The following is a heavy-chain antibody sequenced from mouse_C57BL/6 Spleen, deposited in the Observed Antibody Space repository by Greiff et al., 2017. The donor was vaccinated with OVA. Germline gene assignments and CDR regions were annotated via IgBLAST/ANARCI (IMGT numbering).Heavy chain of an antibody. CDR2: INPSNGGT. Sequence: VQLQQPGTELVKPGASVKLSCKASGYTFTSYWMHWVKQRPGQGLEWIGNINPSNGGTNYNEKFKSKATLTVDKSSSTAYMQLSSLTSEDSAVYYCARGDLYYEYDYYAMDYWGQGTSVTVSS. CDR1: GYTFTSYW. V-gene: IGHV1-53*01. J-gene: IGHJ4*01. CDR3: ARGDLYYEYDYYAMDY. D-gene: IGHD2-4*01.